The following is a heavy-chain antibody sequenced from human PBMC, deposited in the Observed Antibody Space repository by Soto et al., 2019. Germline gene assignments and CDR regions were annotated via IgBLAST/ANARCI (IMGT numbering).Heavy chain of an antibody. CDR3: ARVVTYYDFWSGYSGAHYYYYMDV. Sequence: ASVKVSCKASGYTFTSYGISWVRQAPGQGLEWMGWISAYNGNTNYAQKLQGRVTMTTDTSTSTAYMELRSLRSDDTAVYYCARVVTYYDFWSGYSGAHYYYYMDVWGKGTTVTVSS. D-gene: IGHD3-3*01. CDR1: GYTFTSYG. J-gene: IGHJ6*03. V-gene: IGHV1-18*01. CDR2: ISAYNGNT.